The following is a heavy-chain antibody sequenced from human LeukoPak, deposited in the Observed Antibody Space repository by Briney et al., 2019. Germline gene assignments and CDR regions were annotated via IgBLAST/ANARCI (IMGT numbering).Heavy chain of an antibody. V-gene: IGHV4-39*01. D-gene: IGHD4-17*01. CDR1: GGSISSSSYY. CDR3: ATLSDYGDYYFGY. Sequence: PSETLSLTCTVSGGSISSSSYYWGWIRQPPGKGLEWIGSIYYSGSTYYNPSLKSRVTISVDTSRNQFSLKLSSVTAADTAVYYCATLSDYGDYYFGYWGQGTLVTVSS. J-gene: IGHJ4*02. CDR2: IYYSGST.